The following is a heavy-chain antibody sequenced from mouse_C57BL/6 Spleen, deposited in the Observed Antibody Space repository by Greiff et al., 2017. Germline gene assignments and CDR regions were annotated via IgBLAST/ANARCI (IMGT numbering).Heavy chain of an antibody. CDR2: ISYDGSN. CDR3: AREDYGSSFDY. Sequence: EVQLVESGPGLVKPSQSLSLTCSVTGYSVTSGYYWNWIRQFPGNKLEWMGYISYDGSNNYNPSLKNRISITRDTSKNQFFLKLNSVTTEDTATYYCAREDYGSSFDYWGQGTTLTVSS. J-gene: IGHJ2*01. CDR1: GYSVTSGYY. D-gene: IGHD1-1*01. V-gene: IGHV3-6*01.